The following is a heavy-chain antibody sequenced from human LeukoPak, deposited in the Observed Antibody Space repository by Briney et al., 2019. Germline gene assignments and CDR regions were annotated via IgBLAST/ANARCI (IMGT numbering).Heavy chain of an antibody. J-gene: IGHJ4*02. V-gene: IGHV4-34*01. Sequence: SETLSLTCAVYVGSFGAHYWSWVRQSPGKVLEWIGEISHSGSTNYNPSLKSRVSISVDTSKNQFSLKMNSVTAADTAVYYCVREASGSPDYFDSWGQGTLVTVSS. CDR2: ISHSGST. D-gene: IGHD1-26*01. CDR1: VGSFGAHY. CDR3: VREASGSPDYFDS.